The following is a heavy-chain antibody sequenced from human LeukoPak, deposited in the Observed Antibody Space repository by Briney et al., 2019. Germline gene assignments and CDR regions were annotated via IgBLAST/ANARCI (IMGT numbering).Heavy chain of an antibody. J-gene: IGHJ5*02. CDR3: AREAGIVGAPFDP. D-gene: IGHD1-26*01. CDR1: GFTFSSYS. CDR2: ISSSSSYI. V-gene: IGHV3-21*01. Sequence: PGGSLRLSCAASGFTFSSYSMNWVRQAPGKGLEWVSSISSSSSYIYYADSVKGRFTISRDNAKNSLYLQMNSLRAEDTAVYYCAREAGIVGAPFDPWGQGTLVTVSS.